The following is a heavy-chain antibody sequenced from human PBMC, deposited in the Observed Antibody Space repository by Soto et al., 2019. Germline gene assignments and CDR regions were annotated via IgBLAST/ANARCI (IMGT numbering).Heavy chain of an antibody. CDR2: INAGNGNT. Sequence: QVQLVQSGAEVKKPGASVKVSCKASGYTFTSYAMHWVRQAPGQRLEWMGWINAGNGNTKYSQKFQGRVTITRATSASTAYMELSSLRSEGTAVDDCAGDDGSGSAHNWCDPGGQGTLVAVSS. CDR1: GYTFTSYA. CDR3: AGDDGSGSAHNWCDP. V-gene: IGHV1-3*01. J-gene: IGHJ5*02. D-gene: IGHD3-10*01.